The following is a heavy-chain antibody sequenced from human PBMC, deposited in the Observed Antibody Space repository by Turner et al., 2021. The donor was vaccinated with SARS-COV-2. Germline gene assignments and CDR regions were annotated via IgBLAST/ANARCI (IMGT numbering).Heavy chain of an antibody. CDR1: GGSIINSY. J-gene: IGHJ4*02. Sequence: QVQLQESGPGVVKASETLSLTCVVSGGSIINSYWTWIRQPPGKGLAWIGHIYCTGSTNYTPSLESRVPISVDTSKNQFSLKLNSVTSADTAVYYCARVPCVRGPDCRRFDYWGQGTLVTVSS. CDR3: ARVPCVRGPDCRRFDY. CDR2: IYCTGST. V-gene: IGHV4-59*01. D-gene: IGHD2-21*02.